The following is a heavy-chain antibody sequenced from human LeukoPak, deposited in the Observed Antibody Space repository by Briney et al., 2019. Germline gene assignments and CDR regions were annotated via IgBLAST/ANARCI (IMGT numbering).Heavy chain of an antibody. V-gene: IGHV4-59*08. CDR2: IYYSGST. CDR1: GGSISSYY. Sequence: SETLSLTCTVSGGSISSYYWSWIQQPPGKGLEWIGYIYYSGSTNYNPSLKSRVTISVDTSKNQFSLKLSSVTAADTAVYYCARHRFYYDSSGYYRLVHSFDSWGQGTLVTVSS. D-gene: IGHD3-22*01. CDR3: ARHRFYYDSSGYYRLVHSFDS. J-gene: IGHJ4*02.